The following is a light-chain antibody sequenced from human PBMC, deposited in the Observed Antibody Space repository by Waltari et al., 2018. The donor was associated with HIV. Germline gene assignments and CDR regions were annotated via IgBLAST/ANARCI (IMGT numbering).Light chain of an antibody. Sequence: SYVLTQAPSVSVAPGQAASITCGGNNIGIKTVHWYQQKPGQAPVLVVYDDTDRPPGIPERFSGSNSGNTATLTISRVEAGDEADYYCQVWDESSEHVVFGGGTKVTVL. J-gene: IGLJ2*01. CDR3: QVWDESSEHVV. V-gene: IGLV3-21*02. CDR2: DDT. CDR1: NIGIKT.